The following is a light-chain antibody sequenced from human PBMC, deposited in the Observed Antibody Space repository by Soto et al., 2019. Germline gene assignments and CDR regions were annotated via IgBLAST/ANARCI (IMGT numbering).Light chain of an antibody. CDR1: QSVSSSY. J-gene: IGKJ2*01. V-gene: IGKV3-20*01. CDR2: GAS. Sequence: EIVLTQSPGTLSLSPGERATLSCRASQSVSSSYLAWYQQKPGQAPRLLFYGASSRATGIPDRFSGSGSGTDFNLTINRLEPEDFAVYYCQQYGSSPPSYTFGQGTKLEIK. CDR3: QQYGSSPPSYT.